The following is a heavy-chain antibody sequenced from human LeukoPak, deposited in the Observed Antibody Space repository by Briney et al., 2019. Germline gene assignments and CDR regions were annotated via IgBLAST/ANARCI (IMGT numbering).Heavy chain of an antibody. J-gene: IGHJ4*02. CDR1: GDSISSSRYY. Sequence: PSETLSLTCTVSGDSISSSRYYWGWIRQPPGKGLEWIGSIYYSGSAYYNPSLKSRVTIPVDTSKNQFSLNLSSVTAADTAVYYCARGSVAGTRVDYWGQGTLVTVSS. CDR2: IYYSGSA. D-gene: IGHD6-19*01. CDR3: ARGSVAGTRVDY. V-gene: IGHV4-39*01.